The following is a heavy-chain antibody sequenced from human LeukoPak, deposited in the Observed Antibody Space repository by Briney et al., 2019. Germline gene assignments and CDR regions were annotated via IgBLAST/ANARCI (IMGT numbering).Heavy chain of an antibody. J-gene: IGHJ4*02. V-gene: IGHV4-34*01. Sequence: SETLSLTCAVYGGSFSGYYWSWIRQPPGKGLEWIGEINRSGSTNYNPSLKSRVTISVDTSKNQFSLKLSSVTAADTAVYYCARANSTTVTRSFDYWGQGTLVTVSS. CDR2: INRSGST. CDR1: GGSFSGYY. CDR3: ARANSTTVTRSFDY. D-gene: IGHD4-17*01.